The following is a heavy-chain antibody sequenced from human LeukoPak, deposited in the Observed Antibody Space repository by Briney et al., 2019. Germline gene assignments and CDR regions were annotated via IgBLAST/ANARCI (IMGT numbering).Heavy chain of an antibody. J-gene: IGHJ4*02. CDR3: ARDGPEEAN. CDR2: IYSGGST. Sequence: GGSLRLSCAASGFTFSSYSMNWVRQAPGKGLEWVSVIYSGGSTYYADSVKGRFTISRDNSKNTLYLQMNSLRAEDTAVYYCARDGPEEANWGQGTLVTVSS. V-gene: IGHV3-53*01. CDR1: GFTFSSYS.